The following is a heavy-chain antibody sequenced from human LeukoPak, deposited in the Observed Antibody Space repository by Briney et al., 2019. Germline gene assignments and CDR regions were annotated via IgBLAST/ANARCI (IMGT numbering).Heavy chain of an antibody. D-gene: IGHD3-22*01. V-gene: IGHV1-18*01. J-gene: IGHJ4*02. CDR1: GYTFSYYG. CDR3: ARSYDSSGYSDY. Sequence: ASVTVSCKASGYTFSYYGISWVRQAPGQGLEWMGWISAYNGKSDHAQKFQGRVTLTADTSASTAYMELRSLTSDDTAVYYCARSYDSSGYSDYWGQGTLVTVSS. CDR2: ISAYNGKS.